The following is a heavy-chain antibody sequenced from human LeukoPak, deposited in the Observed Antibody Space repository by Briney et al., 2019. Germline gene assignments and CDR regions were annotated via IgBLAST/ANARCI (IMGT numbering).Heavy chain of an antibody. CDR3: AKDGFSGIVGPIDP. J-gene: IGHJ5*02. CDR2: ISYDGSNK. D-gene: IGHD1-26*01. V-gene: IGHV3-30*18. Sequence: PGGSLRLSCAASGFTFSSYGMHWVRQAPGKGLEWVAVISYDGSNKYYADSVKGRFTISRDNSKNTLYLQMNSLRAEDTAVYYCAKDGFSGIVGPIDPWGQGTLVTVSS. CDR1: GFTFSSYG.